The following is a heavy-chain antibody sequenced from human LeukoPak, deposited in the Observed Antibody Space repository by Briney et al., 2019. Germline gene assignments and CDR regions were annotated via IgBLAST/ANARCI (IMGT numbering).Heavy chain of an antibody. J-gene: IGHJ4*02. CDR3: AKDVWNDAPFDY. V-gene: IGHV3-23*01. Sequence: GGSLRLSCAGSGFTFNYFAIHWVRQAPGKGLEWVSAISGSGGSTYYADSVKGRFTISRDNSKNTLYLQMNSLRAEDTAVYYCAKDVWNDAPFDYWGQGTLVTVSS. D-gene: IGHD1-1*01. CDR1: GFTFNYFA. CDR2: ISGSGGST.